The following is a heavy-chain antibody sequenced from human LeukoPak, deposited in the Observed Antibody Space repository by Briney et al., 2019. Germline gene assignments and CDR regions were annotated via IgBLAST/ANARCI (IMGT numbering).Heavy chain of an antibody. CDR3: ARGFRLSAIEDWFDP. D-gene: IGHD2-2*02. Sequence: GASVKVSCKASGYTFTDYYIHWVRQAPGQGLEWMGWINPNSGGTSYAQKFQGRVTMTRDTSISTAYMELTRLRSDDTAVYYCARGFRLSAIEDWFDPWGQGTLVTVSS. CDR1: GYTFTDYY. V-gene: IGHV1-2*02. J-gene: IGHJ5*02. CDR2: INPNSGGT.